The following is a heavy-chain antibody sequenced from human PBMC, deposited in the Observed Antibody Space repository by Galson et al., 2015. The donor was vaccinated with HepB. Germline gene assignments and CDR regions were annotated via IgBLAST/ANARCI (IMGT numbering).Heavy chain of an antibody. Sequence: SLRLSCATSGFTFSNYAMHWVRQAPGKGLEWVAVISYDGSKRYYADFVKGRFTISRDDSKNTLYVQMNRLRAEDTAVYYCAREYYYDTSGYGGYYFDYWGQGTLVTVSS. D-gene: IGHD3-22*01. CDR2: ISYDGSKR. CDR1: GFTFSNYA. CDR3: AREYYYDTSGYGGYYFDY. V-gene: IGHV3-30*04. J-gene: IGHJ4*02.